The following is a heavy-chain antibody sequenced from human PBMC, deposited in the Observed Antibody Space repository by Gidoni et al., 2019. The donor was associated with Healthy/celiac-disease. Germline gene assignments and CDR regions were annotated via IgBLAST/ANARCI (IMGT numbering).Heavy chain of an antibody. V-gene: IGHV3-74*01. CDR3: ARGSADVYSWYWYFDL. J-gene: IGHJ2*01. D-gene: IGHD2-15*01. Sequence: EVQLVESGGGLVQPGGSLRLSCAASGFPFRSYWMHWVRQAPGKGLVWVSRINSDGSSTSYADSVKGRFTISRDNAKNTLYLQMNSLRAEDTAVYYCARGSADVYSWYWYFDLWGRGTLVTVSS. CDR1: GFPFRSYW. CDR2: INSDGSST.